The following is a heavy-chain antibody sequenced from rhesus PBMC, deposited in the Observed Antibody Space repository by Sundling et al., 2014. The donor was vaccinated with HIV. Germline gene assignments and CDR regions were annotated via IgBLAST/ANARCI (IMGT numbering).Heavy chain of an antibody. CDR3: ARDPRLVIIRYFFDY. D-gene: IGHD3-3*01. Sequence: EVRLEESGGGLVQPGGSLRLSCAASGFSFSDHYIHWVRQAPGKGPEWVGVIKNEGNGGAVEYAASVKGRFSISRDNTNSIAYLQMNSLKIEDTGVYYCARDPRLVIIRYFFDYWGQGVLVTVSS. CDR1: GFSFSDHY. J-gene: IGHJ4*01. CDR2: IKNEGNGGAV. V-gene: IGHV3-116*02.